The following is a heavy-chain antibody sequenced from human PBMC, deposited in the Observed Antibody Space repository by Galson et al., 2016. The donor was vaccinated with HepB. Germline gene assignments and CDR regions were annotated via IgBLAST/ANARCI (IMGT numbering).Heavy chain of an antibody. CDR1: GYIFSNYV. CDR2: INTVIGHT. J-gene: IGHJ4*02. Sequence: SVKVSCKASGYIFSNYVMNWVRQAPGQRPEWIGWINTVIGHTRYSEKFRDRVTITRDTSANIGYLELSSLRTEDTAVYYCARGPNPRGDLLDYWGQGTLVTVSS. CDR3: ARGPNPRGDLLDY. V-gene: IGHV1-3*04. D-gene: IGHD2-21*02.